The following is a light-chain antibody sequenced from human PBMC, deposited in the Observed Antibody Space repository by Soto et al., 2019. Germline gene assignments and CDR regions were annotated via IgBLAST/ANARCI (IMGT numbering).Light chain of an antibody. CDR3: GAWDSSLTAGV. CDR1: SSNIGNDY. J-gene: IGLJ3*02. V-gene: IGLV1-51*01. CDR2: HSH. Sequence: QSVLTQPPSVSAAPGQKVTISCSGSSSNIGNDYVSWFQQFPGVAPKLLIYHSHKRHSGVPDRFSGSTSGTSATLGITGLQTGDEAVYYCGAWDSSLTAGVFGGGTKLTVL.